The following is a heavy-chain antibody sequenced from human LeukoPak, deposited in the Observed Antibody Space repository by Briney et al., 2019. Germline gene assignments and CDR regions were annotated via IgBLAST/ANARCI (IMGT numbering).Heavy chain of an antibody. CDR1: GGSISSYY. V-gene: IGHV4-59*01. D-gene: IGHD1-26*01. J-gene: IGHJ6*02. Sequence: PSETLSLTCTVSGGSISSYYWSWIRQPPGKGLEWIGYIYYSGSTNYNPSLKSRVTISVDTSKNQFSLKLSSVTAEDTAVYYCARWGLLPQRGRGLPYYYYYGMDVWGQGTTVTVSS. CDR2: IYYSGST. CDR3: ARWGLLPQRGRGLPYYYYYGMDV.